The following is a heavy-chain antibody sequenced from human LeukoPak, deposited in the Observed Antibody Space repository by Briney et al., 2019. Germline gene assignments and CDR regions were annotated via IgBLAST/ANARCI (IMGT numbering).Heavy chain of an antibody. J-gene: IGHJ6*02. CDR3: ASWYYPYYYYYGMDV. V-gene: IGHV4-34*01. CDR2: INHSGST. CDR1: GGSFSGYY. D-gene: IGHD1-7*01. Sequence: SETLSLTCAVYGGSFSGYYWSWIRQPPGKGLEWIGEINHSGSTNYNPSLKSRVTISVDTSKNQFSLKLSSVTAADTAVYYSASWYYPYYYYYGMDVWGQGTTVTVSS.